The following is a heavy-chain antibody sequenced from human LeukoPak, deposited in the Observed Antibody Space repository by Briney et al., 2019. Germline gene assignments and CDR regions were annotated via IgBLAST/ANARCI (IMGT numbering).Heavy chain of an antibody. CDR1: GYTFTGYY. V-gene: IGHV1-2*07. Sequence: GASVKVSCKASGYTFTGYYMHWVRQAPGQGLEWMGWIDPNSGGTNYAHKFQGRVTMTRDMSTSTVYMELSSLRSEDTAVYYCARGAHVRMYDSNHNCFDPWGQGTLVTVSS. J-gene: IGHJ5*02. CDR3: ARGAHVRMYDSNHNCFDP. CDR2: IDPNSGGT. D-gene: IGHD3-22*01.